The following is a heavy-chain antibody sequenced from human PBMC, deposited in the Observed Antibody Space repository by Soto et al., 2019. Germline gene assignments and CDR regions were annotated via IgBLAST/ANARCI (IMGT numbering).Heavy chain of an antibody. CDR1: GFTFSSYE. CDR3: ARVGSLLAGFHSLGIDAFDI. Sequence: GGSLRLSCAASGFTFSSYEMNWVRQAPGKGLEWVSYISSSGSTIYYADSVKGRFTISRDNAKNSLYLQMNSLRAEDTAVYYCARVGSLLAGFHSLGIDAFDIWGQGTMVTVSS. J-gene: IGHJ3*02. CDR2: ISSSGSTI. D-gene: IGHD3-16*01. V-gene: IGHV3-48*03.